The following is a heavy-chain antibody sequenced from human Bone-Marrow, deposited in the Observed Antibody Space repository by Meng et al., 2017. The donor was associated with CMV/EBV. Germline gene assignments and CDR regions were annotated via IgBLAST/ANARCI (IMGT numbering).Heavy chain of an antibody. V-gene: IGHV1-69*10. CDR2: IIPILGIA. CDR1: GGTFSSYA. J-gene: IGHJ6*02. CDR3: ARLPDTSHYYYGMDV. Sequence: SVKVSCKASGGTFSSYAISWVRQAPGQGLEWMGGIIPILGIANYAQKFQGRVTITADKSTSTAYMELSSLRSEDTAVYYCARLPDTSHYYYGMDVWGQGTTVTVSS. D-gene: IGHD5-18*01.